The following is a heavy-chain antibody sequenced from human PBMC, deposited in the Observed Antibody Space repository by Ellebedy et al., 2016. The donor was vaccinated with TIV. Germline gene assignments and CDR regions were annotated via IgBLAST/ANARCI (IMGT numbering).Heavy chain of an antibody. CDR3: VRGTGDNMIGLKGWFDP. CDR1: GGSISSYY. J-gene: IGHJ5*02. D-gene: IGHD3-16*01. V-gene: IGHV4-59*01. Sequence: MPSETLSLTCTVSGGSISSYYWSWIRQPPRKGLEWIGRIYDTGVTNYSPSLKSRVPMSIETSKNQFSLQLSSVTAADTAVYYCVRGTGDNMIGLKGWFDPWGQGTLVTVSS. CDR2: IYDTGVT.